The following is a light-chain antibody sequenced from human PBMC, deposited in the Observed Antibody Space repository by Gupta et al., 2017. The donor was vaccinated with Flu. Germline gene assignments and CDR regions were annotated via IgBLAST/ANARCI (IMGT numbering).Light chain of an antibody. CDR2: VNSDGSH. CDR3: QTGGTGSHVV. J-gene: IGLJ2*01. Sequence: QFVLPLSPSASASLRASVKVTCTLSSGYSRDAIAWHQQQPEKGPRYLMKVNSDGSHTKGDGVPDRLSGSSSGAERYLTISSRQAEDEADYYCQTGGTGSHVVFGGGTKLTVL. V-gene: IGLV4-69*01. CDR1: SGYSRDA.